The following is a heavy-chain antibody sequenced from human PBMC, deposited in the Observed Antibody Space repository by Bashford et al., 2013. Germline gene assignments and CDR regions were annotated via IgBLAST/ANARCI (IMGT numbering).Heavy chain of an antibody. J-gene: IGHJ4*02. CDR2: INPDSGVT. CDR3: ATSSETTKPLDC. V-gene: IGHV1-2*02. Sequence: ASVKVSCKASGYTFTGYYMHWVRQAPGQGLEWMGWINPDSGVTNYAQKFQGRVTMTRDTSINTAYMELTRLRSDDTAVYYCATSSETTKPLDCWGQGTLVTVSS. CDR1: GYTFTGYY. D-gene: IGHD4-17*01.